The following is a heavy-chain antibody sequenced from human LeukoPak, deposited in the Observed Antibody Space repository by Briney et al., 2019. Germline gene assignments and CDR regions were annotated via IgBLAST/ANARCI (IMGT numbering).Heavy chain of an antibody. CDR3: ARGDGYNYGLDY. D-gene: IGHD5-24*01. CDR2: IFPILGIA. V-gene: IGHV1-69*04. J-gene: IGHJ4*02. Sequence: SVKVSWKASGGTFSSYAISWVRQAPGQGLEWMGRIFPILGIANYAQKFQGRVTITADKSTSTAYMELSSLRSEDTAVYYCARGDGYNYGLDYWGQGTLVTVSS. CDR1: GGTFSSYA.